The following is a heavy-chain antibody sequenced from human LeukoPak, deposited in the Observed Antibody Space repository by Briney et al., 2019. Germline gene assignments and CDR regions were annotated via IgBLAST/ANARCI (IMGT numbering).Heavy chain of an antibody. CDR3: ARQRIWFGELRGFDY. V-gene: IGHV5-51*01. CDR1: GYSFTSYW. D-gene: IGHD3-10*01. CDR2: IYPGDSDT. J-gene: IGHJ4*02. Sequence: GESLKISCKGSGYSFTSYWIGWVRQMPGKGLEWMGIIYPGDSDTRYSPSFQGQVTISADKSISTAYLQWSSLKASDTAMYYCARQRIWFGELRGFDYWGQGTLVTVSS.